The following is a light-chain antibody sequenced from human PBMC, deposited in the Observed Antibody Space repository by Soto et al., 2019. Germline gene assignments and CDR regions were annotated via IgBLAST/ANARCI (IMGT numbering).Light chain of an antibody. CDR2: GAS. J-gene: IGKJ1*01. V-gene: IGKV3-15*01. CDR1: QSVTNN. CDR3: QQYNDLPRT. Sequence: EIVMTQSPATLSVSPGERATLSCRASQSVTNNLAWYQQKPGQAPRLLIYGASTRATGIPARFSGSGSGTGFTLTISRLQSEDFAGYYCQQYNDLPRTFGLGTKVEIK.